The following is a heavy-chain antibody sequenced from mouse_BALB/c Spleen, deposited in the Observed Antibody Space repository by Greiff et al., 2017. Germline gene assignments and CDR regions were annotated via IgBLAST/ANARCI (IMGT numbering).Heavy chain of an antibody. CDR2: IYPSDSYT. Sequence: QVQLQQSGAELVRPGASVKLSCKASGYTFTSYWINWVKQRPGQGLEWIGNIYPSDSYTNYNQKFKDKATLTVDKSSSTAYMQLSSPTSEDSAVYYCTRELGLGDYWGQGTTLTVSS. D-gene: IGHD4-1*01. V-gene: IGHV1-69*02. CDR3: TRELGLGDY. J-gene: IGHJ2*01. CDR1: GYTFTSYW.